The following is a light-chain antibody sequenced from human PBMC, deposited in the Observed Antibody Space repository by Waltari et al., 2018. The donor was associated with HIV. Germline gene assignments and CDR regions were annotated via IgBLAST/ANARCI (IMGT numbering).Light chain of an antibody. CDR3: QVWDSSSDLVV. CDR1: NIGSKS. Sequence: SYVLTQPPSVSVAPGQTARITCGGDNIGSKSVHWYQQRPGQAPVLVVYDDSDRPSGIPDRFSGSTSGSTATLTISRVEAGDEADYYCQVWDSSSDLVVFGGGTKLTVL. V-gene: IGLV3-21*02. CDR2: DDS. J-gene: IGLJ2*01.